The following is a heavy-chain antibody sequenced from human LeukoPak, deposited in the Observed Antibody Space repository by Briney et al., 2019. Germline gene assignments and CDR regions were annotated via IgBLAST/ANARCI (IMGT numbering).Heavy chain of an antibody. J-gene: IGHJ4*02. D-gene: IGHD5-18*01. CDR1: GFTFSSYG. Sequence: GGSLRLSCAASGFTFSSYGMHWVRQAPGKGLEWVAVIWYDGSNKYYADSVKGRFTISRDNSKNTLYLQMNSLRAEDTAVYYCASASAMATYFDYWGQGTLVTVSS. CDR3: ASASAMATYFDY. V-gene: IGHV3-33*01. CDR2: IWYDGSNK.